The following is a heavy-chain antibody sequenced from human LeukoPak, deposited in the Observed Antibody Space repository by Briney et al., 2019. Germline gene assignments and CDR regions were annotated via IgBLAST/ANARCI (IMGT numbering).Heavy chain of an antibody. Sequence: SETLSLTCTVSGGSISSSNYYWSWIRQPAGKGLEWIGRVYSSGNSNYNPSLKSRVTILVDTSKNQFSLKLTSVTAADTAVYYCARETMVRGVIDPWGQGTLVTVSS. CDR3: ARETMVRGVIDP. J-gene: IGHJ5*02. V-gene: IGHV4-61*02. CDR2: VYSSGNS. CDR1: GGSISSSNYY. D-gene: IGHD3-10*01.